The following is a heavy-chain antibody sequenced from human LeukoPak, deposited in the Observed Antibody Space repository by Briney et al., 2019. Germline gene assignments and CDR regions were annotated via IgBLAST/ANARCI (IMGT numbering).Heavy chain of an antibody. CDR1: GFTFTNKY. J-gene: IGHJ3*02. Sequence: GGSLRLSCAASGFTFTNKYMTWVRQAPGKGLEWFSLIYSDGRTYYADSVKGRCTISRDNSKNTLYLQMNSLRVEDTAVYYCARGLFLSGYLDAFDIWGQGTVVTVSS. D-gene: IGHD3-22*01. CDR2: IYSDGRT. V-gene: IGHV3-53*01. CDR3: ARGLFLSGYLDAFDI.